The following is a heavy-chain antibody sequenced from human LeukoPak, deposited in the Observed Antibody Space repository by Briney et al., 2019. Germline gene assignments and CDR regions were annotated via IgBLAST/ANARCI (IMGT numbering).Heavy chain of an antibody. V-gene: IGHV3-11*01. D-gene: IGHD4-23*01. CDR2: ISTSGSTI. CDR1: GFIFSDYY. J-gene: IGHJ4*02. CDR3: AKDIRWDPNLVDY. Sequence: GGSLRLSCAASGFIFSDYYMSWIRQVPGRGLQWVSYISTSGSTIYYADSVKGRFTISRDNAKNSLYLQMNSLRAEDTALYYCAKDIRWDPNLVDYWGQGTLVTVSS.